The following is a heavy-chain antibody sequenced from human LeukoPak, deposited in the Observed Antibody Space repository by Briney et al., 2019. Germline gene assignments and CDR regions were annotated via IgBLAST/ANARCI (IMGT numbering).Heavy chain of an antibody. CDR3: ARHVLADYDLWSGYAAAGVGAFDI. D-gene: IGHD3-3*01. CDR2: IYYSGNT. Sequence: SETLSLTCTVSGGSISSYYWSWIRQPPGKGLEWIGYIYYSGNTNYNPSLKSRVTISVDTSKNQFSLKLSSVTAADTAVYYCARHVLADYDLWSGYAAAGVGAFDIWGQGTMVTVS. CDR1: GGSISSYY. J-gene: IGHJ3*02. V-gene: IGHV4-59*01.